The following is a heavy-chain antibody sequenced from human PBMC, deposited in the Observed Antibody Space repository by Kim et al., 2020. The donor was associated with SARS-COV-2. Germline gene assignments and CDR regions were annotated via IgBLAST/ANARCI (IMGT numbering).Heavy chain of an antibody. CDR2: ISGSGGST. CDR1: GFTFSSYA. D-gene: IGHD6-6*01. V-gene: IGHV3-23*01. J-gene: IGHJ4*02. CDR3: AKVRLPGAARLYYFDY. Sequence: GGSLRLSCAASGFTFSSYAMSWVRQAPGKGLEWVSAISGSGGSTYYADSVKGRFTISRDNSKNTLYLQMNSLRAEDTAVYYCAKVRLPGAARLYYFDYWGQGTLVTVSS.